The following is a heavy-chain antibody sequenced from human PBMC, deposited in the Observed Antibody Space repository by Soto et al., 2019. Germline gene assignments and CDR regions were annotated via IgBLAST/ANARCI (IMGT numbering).Heavy chain of an antibody. CDR3: AREYYGSGSYVWFDP. D-gene: IGHD3-10*01. Sequence: QVQLVQSGAEVKKPGASVKVTCKASGYTFTSYYMHWVRQAPGQGLEWMGIINPSGGSTSYAQKIQGSFTMTRVTSTSTVYMELSSLISEDTAVYYCAREYYGSGSYVWFDPWGQGTLVTVSS. J-gene: IGHJ5*02. CDR2: INPSGGST. CDR1: GYTFTSYY. V-gene: IGHV1-46*01.